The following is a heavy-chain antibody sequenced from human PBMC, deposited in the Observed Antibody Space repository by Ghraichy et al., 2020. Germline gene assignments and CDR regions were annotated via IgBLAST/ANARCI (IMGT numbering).Heavy chain of an antibody. Sequence: GESLNISCAASGFTFSSYAMSWVRQAPGKGLEWVSAISGSGGSTYYADSVKGRFTISRDNSKNTLYLQMNSLRAEDTAVYYCAKDRERSSSNAFDIWGQGTMVTVSS. V-gene: IGHV3-23*01. CDR2: ISGSGGST. J-gene: IGHJ3*02. D-gene: IGHD6-6*01. CDR3: AKDRERSSSNAFDI. CDR1: GFTFSSYA.